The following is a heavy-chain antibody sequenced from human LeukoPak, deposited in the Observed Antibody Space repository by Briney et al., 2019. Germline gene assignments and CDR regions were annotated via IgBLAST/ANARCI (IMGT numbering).Heavy chain of an antibody. CDR2: IIPILGIA. J-gene: IGHJ4*02. CDR3: APVGATAPGIP. CDR1: GGTFSSYA. V-gene: IGHV1-69*04. D-gene: IGHD1-26*01. Sequence: ASVKVSCKASGGTFSSYAISWVRQAPGQGLEWMGRIIPILGIANYAQKFQGRVTITADKSTSAAYMELSSLRSEDTAVYYCAPVGATAPGIPWGQGTLVTVSS.